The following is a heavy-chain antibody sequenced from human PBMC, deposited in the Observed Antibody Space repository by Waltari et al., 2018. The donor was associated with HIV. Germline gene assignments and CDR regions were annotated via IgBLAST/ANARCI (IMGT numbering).Heavy chain of an antibody. CDR3: ARKKEGGYSSVAVHYGMDV. CDR2: IGYDGGSQ. J-gene: IGHJ6*02. V-gene: IGHV3-33*01. D-gene: IGHD5-18*01. CDR1: GFSFSSYG. Sequence: QVQLVESGGGVVQPGKSLRIHCVASGFSFSSYGMHWVRQVPGRGLKWVGQIGYDGGSQKYADAVRGRFTISRDNSKKTVNLQMNNLREEDTAIYYCARKKEGGYSSVAVHYGMDVWGRGTTVTVSS.